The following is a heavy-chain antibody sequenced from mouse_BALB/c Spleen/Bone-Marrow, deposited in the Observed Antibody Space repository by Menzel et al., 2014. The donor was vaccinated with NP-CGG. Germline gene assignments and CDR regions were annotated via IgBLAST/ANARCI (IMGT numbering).Heavy chain of an antibody. V-gene: IGHV5-6-2*01. CDR3: ARQPLYDYDSRFAY. Sequence: EVKLVESGGGLVKLGGSLKLSCAASGFTFSSYYMSWVRQTPEKRLELVAAINSNGGSTHYPDTVKGRCTISRANAKNTRYLRMISLESEDTALYYCARQPLYDYDSRFAYWGEETLDTVSP. D-gene: IGHD2-4*01. CDR1: GFTFSSYY. J-gene: IGHJ3*01. CDR2: INSNGGST.